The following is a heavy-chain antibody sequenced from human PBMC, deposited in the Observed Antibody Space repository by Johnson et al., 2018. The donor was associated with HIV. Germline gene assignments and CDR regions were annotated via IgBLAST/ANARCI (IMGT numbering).Heavy chain of an antibody. CDR3: AKDFRPNDALDI. V-gene: IGHV3-30*02. CDR2: VQFDGSNK. J-gene: IGHJ3*02. CDR1: GFRFSSYG. Sequence: VQLVESGGCVVQPGGSLRLSCAASGFRFSSYGMHWVRQAPGKGLEWVASVQFDGSNKYYIDSVKGRFTISRDNSKNSLYLQMNSLRTEDTAEYYCAKDFRPNDALDIWGQGTMVTVAS.